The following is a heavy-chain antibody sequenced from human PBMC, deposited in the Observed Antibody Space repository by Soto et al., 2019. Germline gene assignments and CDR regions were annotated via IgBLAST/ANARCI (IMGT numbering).Heavy chain of an antibody. D-gene: IGHD3-22*01. CDR2: ISYDGSNK. CDR3: ARDKAERDYYDSSGYRGGYFDY. V-gene: IGHV3-30-3*01. J-gene: IGHJ4*02. Sequence: QVQLVPPGGGAVQPGRSLRLSCAASGFTFSSYAMHWVRQAPGKGLEWVAVISYDGSNKYYADSVKGRFTISRDNSKNTLYLQMNSLRAEDTAVYYCARDKAERDYYDSSGYRGGYFDYWGQGTLVTVSS. CDR1: GFTFSSYA.